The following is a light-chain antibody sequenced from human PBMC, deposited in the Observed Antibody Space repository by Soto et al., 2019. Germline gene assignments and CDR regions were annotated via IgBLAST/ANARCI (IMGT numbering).Light chain of an antibody. Sequence: DIQMTQSPSSVSASVGDRVTITCRASRNIGDRLAWFRHKPGKAHQXVIQTASTLVRETPSRFSGSVSGTDGLININNVQPEDCETYDCLQAYTFPRTFGQGTKVDIK. CDR3: LQAYTFPRT. CDR2: TAS. V-gene: IGKV1-12*01. J-gene: IGKJ1*01. CDR1: RNIGDR.